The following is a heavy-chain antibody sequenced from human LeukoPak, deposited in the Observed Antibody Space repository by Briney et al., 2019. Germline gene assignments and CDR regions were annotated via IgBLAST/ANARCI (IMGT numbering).Heavy chain of an antibody. Sequence: GGSLRLSCAASGFTFSSYRMNWVRQAPGKGLEWVSHISSDGSIIYYADSVKGRFTISRDNAKESVYPQMNTLRAEDTAVYYCVRYYYDVSGSAAPFDSWGQGTLVTVSS. CDR1: GFTFSSYR. D-gene: IGHD3-22*01. CDR2: ISSDGSII. V-gene: IGHV3-48*03. CDR3: VRYYYDVSGSAAPFDS. J-gene: IGHJ4*02.